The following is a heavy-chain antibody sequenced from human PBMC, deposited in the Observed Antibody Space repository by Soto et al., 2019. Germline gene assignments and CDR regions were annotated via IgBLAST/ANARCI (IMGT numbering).Heavy chain of an antibody. CDR3: ARSDYYDSSGYMGYYYYGMDV. Sequence: QVRLVQSGAEVKKPGSSVKVSCKASGGTFSSYAISWVRQAPGQGLEWMGGIIPIFGTANYAQKFQGRVTITADESTSTAYMELSSLRSEDTAVHYCARSDYYDSSGYMGYYYYGMDVWGQGTTVTVSS. CDR1: GGTFSSYA. D-gene: IGHD3-22*01. CDR2: IIPIFGTA. V-gene: IGHV1-69*01. J-gene: IGHJ6*02.